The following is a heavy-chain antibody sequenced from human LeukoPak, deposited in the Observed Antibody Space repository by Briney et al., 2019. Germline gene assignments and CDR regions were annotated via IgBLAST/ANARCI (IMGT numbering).Heavy chain of an antibody. CDR2: IYTSGST. Sequence: PSETLSLTCTVSGGSISSYYWSWIRQPPGKGLEGIGYIYTSGSTNYNPSLKSRVTISVDTSKNQFSLKLSSVTAADTAVYYCARLRYDFWSGYYTEYYFDYWGQGTLVTVSS. J-gene: IGHJ4*02. CDR1: GGSISSYY. V-gene: IGHV4-4*09. CDR3: ARLRYDFWSGYYTEYYFDY. D-gene: IGHD3-3*01.